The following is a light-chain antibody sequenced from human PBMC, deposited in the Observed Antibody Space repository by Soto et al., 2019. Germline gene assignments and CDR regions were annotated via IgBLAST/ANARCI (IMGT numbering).Light chain of an antibody. CDR2: DVS. CDR3: SSYTSNSTLYV. J-gene: IGLJ1*01. CDR1: SSDVGGYNY. V-gene: IGLV2-14*03. Sequence: QSALTQPASVSGSPGQSIAISCTGTSSDVGGYNYVSWYQHHPGKAPKLMIYDVSNRPSGVSNRFSGSKSGNTASLTISELQAEDEADYYCSSYTSNSTLYVFGTGTKLTVL.